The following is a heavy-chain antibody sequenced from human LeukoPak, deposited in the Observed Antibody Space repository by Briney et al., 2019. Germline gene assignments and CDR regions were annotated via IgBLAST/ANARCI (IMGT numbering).Heavy chain of an antibody. CDR3: ARDYCGGDCFPDS. Sequence: ASVKVSSKASGYTFSGFLMHWVRQAPGQGLEWMGRINPNSGGTNYAQKFQGRVTMTRDTSISTAYMELSRLRSDDTAVYYCARDYCGGDCFPDSWGQGTLVTVSS. CDR1: GYTFSGFL. J-gene: IGHJ4*02. V-gene: IGHV1-2*06. CDR2: INPNSGGT. D-gene: IGHD2-21*02.